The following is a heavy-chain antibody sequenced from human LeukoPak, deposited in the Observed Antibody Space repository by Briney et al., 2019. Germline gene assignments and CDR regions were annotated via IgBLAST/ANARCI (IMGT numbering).Heavy chain of an antibody. CDR1: GVSFSSYA. CDR3: AFGPHQQWLLADY. J-gene: IGHJ4*02. CDR2: ITGSGDST. Sequence: GGSLRLSCAVSGVSFSSYAVGWVRQTPGKGLQLGSTITGSGDSTFYADSVNGRFTVSRDNSKNTLYLQMSSLRADDTALYYCAFGPHQQWLLADYWGQGTLVTVSS. V-gene: IGHV3-23*01. D-gene: IGHD6-19*01.